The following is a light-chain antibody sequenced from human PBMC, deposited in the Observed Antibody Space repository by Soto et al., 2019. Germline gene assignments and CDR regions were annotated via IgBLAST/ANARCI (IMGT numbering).Light chain of an antibody. CDR1: QGISSY. V-gene: IGKV1-9*01. CDR3: QQLNSYPYT. Sequence: IQLTQSPSSLSASVGDRVTITCRASQGISSYLDWYQQKPGKAPKLLIYAASTLQSGVPSRFSGSGSGTEFTLTISSLQPEDFATYYCQQLNSYPYTFGQGTKLEIK. CDR2: AAS. J-gene: IGKJ2*01.